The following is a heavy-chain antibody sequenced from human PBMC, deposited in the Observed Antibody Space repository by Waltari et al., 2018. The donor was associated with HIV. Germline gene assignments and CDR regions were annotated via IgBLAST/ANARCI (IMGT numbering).Heavy chain of an antibody. Sequence: QLQLQESGPGLVKPSETLSLTCTVSGGSISSSSYYWGWIRQPPGKGLEWIGSIYYSGSTYYNPSLKSRVTISVDTSNNQFSLKLSSVTAADTAVYYCARDRGITMIVVVPHHDAFDIWGQGTMVTVSS. V-gene: IGHV4-39*07. CDR1: GGSISSSSYY. CDR2: IYYSGST. J-gene: IGHJ3*02. CDR3: ARDRGITMIVVVPHHDAFDI. D-gene: IGHD3-22*01.